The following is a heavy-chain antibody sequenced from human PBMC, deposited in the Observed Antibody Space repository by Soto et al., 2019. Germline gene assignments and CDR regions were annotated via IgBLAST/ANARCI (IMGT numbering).Heavy chain of an antibody. Sequence: SETLSLTCTVSGGSICSGDYDGSWIRQPPGKGLEWIGYIYYSGSTYYNPSLKSRVTISVDTSKNQFSLKLSSVTAADTAVYYCARDRGDYVWGSYRYNWFDPWGQGTLVTVSS. CDR2: IYYSGST. V-gene: IGHV4-30-4*01. D-gene: IGHD3-16*02. CDR3: ARDRGDYVWGSYRYNWFDP. CDR1: GGSICSGDYD. J-gene: IGHJ5*02.